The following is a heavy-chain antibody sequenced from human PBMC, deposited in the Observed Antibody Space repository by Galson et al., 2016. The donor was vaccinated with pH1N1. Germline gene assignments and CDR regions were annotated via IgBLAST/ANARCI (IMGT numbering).Heavy chain of an antibody. V-gene: IGHV4-61*02. CDR1: GDSISSKTFY. Sequence: TLSPTCSVSGDSISSKTFYWSWLRQPAGKGLQWIGLLYSSGSTNYNPSLKGRFTMSADTSKNEFSLKMTSVTAADTAVYYCARGGEEILAFGEPHNWFDPWGQGTLVTVSS. CDR3: ARGGEEILAFGEPHNWFDP. D-gene: IGHD3-10*01. CDR2: LYSSGST. J-gene: IGHJ5*02.